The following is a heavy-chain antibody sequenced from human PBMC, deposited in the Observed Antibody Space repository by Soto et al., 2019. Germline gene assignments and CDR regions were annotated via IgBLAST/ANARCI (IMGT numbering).Heavy chain of an antibody. J-gene: IGHJ5*02. CDR3: AKAPGGSSSYNWFDP. Sequence: EVQLLESGGGLVQPGGSLRLSCAASGFTFSSYAMSWVRQAPGKGLEWVSAISGSGGSTYYADSVKGRFTISRDNSENTLYLQMNSLRAEDTAVYYCAKAPGGSSSYNWFDPWGQGTLVTVSS. CDR2: ISGSGGST. D-gene: IGHD6-6*01. CDR1: GFTFSSYA. V-gene: IGHV3-23*01.